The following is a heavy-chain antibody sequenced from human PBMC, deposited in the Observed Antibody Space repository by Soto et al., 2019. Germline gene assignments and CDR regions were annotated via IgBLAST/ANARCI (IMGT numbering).Heavy chain of an antibody. J-gene: IGHJ5*02. CDR2: IYYSGST. CDR1: GGSISSYY. Sequence: SETLSLTCTVSGGSISSYYWSWIRQPPGKGLEWIGYIYYSGSTNYNPSLKSRVTISVDTSRNQFSLKLSSVTAADTAVYYCARGYSSGWSYNWFDPWGQGTLVTVSS. CDR3: ARGYSSGWSYNWFDP. D-gene: IGHD6-19*01. V-gene: IGHV4-59*01.